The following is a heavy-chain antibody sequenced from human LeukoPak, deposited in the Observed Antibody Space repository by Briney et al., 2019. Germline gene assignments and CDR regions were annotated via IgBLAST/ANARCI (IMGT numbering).Heavy chain of an antibody. J-gene: IGHJ3*02. CDR1: GFTFSSYA. CDR2: ISGSGGST. V-gene: IGHV3-23*01. Sequence: GGSLRLSCAASGFTFSSYAMSWVRQAPGKGLEWVSAISGSGGSTYYADSVKGRFTISRDNSKNTLYLQMNSLRAGDTAVYYCAKEIVVVVAATDDAFDIWGQGTMVTVSS. CDR3: AKEIVVVVAATDDAFDI. D-gene: IGHD2-15*01.